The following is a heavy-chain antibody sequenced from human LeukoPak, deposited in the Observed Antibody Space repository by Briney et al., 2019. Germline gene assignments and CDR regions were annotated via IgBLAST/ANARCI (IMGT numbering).Heavy chain of an antibody. CDR1: GFTFSSYA. J-gene: IGHJ4*02. CDR3: AKDSSPTYYYSSGDY. Sequence: GGSLRLSCTTSGFTFSSYAMSWVRQAPGKGLQWVSAISGNGGSTYYADSVKGRFTISRDNSKNTLYLQMNSLRAEDTAIYYCAKDSSPTYYYSSGDYWGQGTLVTVSS. V-gene: IGHV3-23*01. CDR2: ISGNGGST. D-gene: IGHD3-10*01.